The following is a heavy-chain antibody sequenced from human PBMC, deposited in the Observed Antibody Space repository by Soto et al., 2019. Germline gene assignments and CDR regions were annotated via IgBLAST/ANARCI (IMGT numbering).Heavy chain of an antibody. Sequence: TEKGLEWIGRVSPNGAKNYIHSLESRVTMSVDTSKNQFSLKLPSVTAADTAVYFCSRADNQIMTGSYALDVWGEGLTVTVS. J-gene: IGHJ6*02. CDR2: VSPNGAK. CDR3: SRADNQIMTGSYALDV. D-gene: IGHD3-9*01. V-gene: IGHV4-4*07.